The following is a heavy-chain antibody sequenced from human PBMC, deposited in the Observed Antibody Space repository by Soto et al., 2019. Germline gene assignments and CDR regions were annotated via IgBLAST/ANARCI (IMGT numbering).Heavy chain of an antibody. Sequence: SETLSLTCAVYGGSFSGYYWSWIRQPPGKGLEWIGEINHSGSTNYNPSLKSRVTISVDTSKNQFSLKLSSVTAADTAVYYCASFPRPHYKGGYRNWFDPWGQGTLVTVSS. CDR1: GGSFSGYY. CDR2: INHSGST. J-gene: IGHJ5*02. V-gene: IGHV4-34*01. D-gene: IGHD3-22*01. CDR3: ASFPRPHYKGGYRNWFDP.